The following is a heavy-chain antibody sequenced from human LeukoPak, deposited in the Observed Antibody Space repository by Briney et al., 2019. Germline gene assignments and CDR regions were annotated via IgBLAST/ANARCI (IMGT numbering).Heavy chain of an antibody. CDR3: ARDLEAAGTDEDVDY. J-gene: IGHJ4*02. V-gene: IGHV1-18*01. CDR2: ISAYNGNT. Sequence: RASVKVSCKASGYTFTSYGISWVRQAPGQGLEWMGWISAYNGNTNYAQKLQGRVTMTTDTSTSTAYMEMRSLRSDDTAVYYYARDLEAAGTDEDVDYWGQGNLVTVSS. D-gene: IGHD6-13*01. CDR1: GYTFTSYG.